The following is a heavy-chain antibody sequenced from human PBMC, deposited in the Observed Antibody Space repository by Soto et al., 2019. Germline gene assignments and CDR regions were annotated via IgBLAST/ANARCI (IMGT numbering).Heavy chain of an antibody. CDR2: ISAYNGNT. Sequence: ASVKVSCKASGYTFTSYGISWVRQAPGQGLEWMGWISAYNGNTNYAQKLQGRVTITKDTSKNQVVLTMTNMDPVDTATYYCAHSLTIKFTNIAAAPAHFDYWGQGTLVTVSS. CDR3: AHSLTIKFTNIAAAPAHFDY. V-gene: IGHV1-18*01. J-gene: IGHJ4*02. CDR1: GYTFTSYG. D-gene: IGHD6-13*01.